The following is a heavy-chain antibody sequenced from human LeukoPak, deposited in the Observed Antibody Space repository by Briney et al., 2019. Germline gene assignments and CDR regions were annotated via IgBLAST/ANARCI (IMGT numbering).Heavy chain of an antibody. Sequence: SGTLSLTCAVSGGSISSSFWWSWVRLPPGKGLQWIGEINHSGSTNYNPSLKSRVTISVDTSKNQFSLKLSSVTAADTAVYYCARGRGYNWNDRFAYWGQGTLVTVSS. V-gene: IGHV4-4*02. CDR3: ARGRGYNWNDRFAY. CDR2: INHSGST. J-gene: IGHJ4*02. D-gene: IGHD1-20*01. CDR1: GGSISSSFW.